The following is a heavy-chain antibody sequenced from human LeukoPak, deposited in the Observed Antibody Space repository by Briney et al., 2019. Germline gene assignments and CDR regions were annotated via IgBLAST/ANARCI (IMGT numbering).Heavy chain of an antibody. CDR3: SKYLIDCGGDCYDPFNG. Sequence: PGGSQRLSCAASGFTFSSYGMHWVRQAPGKGLEWVAFIRFDGSNKYYADSVKGRFTISRDNSNYTMYLQMNSHRPEDKAMYYGSKYLIDCGGDCYDPFNGWGKGTLVTVSS. J-gene: IGHJ4*02. D-gene: IGHD2-21*02. CDR1: GFTFSSYG. CDR2: IRFDGSNK. V-gene: IGHV3-30*02.